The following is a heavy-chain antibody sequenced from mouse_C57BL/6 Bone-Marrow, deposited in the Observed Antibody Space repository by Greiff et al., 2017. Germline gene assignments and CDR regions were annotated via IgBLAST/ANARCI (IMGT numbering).Heavy chain of an antibody. D-gene: IGHD1-1*01. Sequence: QVQLQQPGAELVKPGASVKLSCKASGYTFTSYWMHWVKQRPGQGLEWIGMIHPNSGSTNYNETFKSKATLTVDKSSSTAYMQLSSLTSEDSAVYYCARAHGSSSYYFDYWGQAPLSQSPQ. V-gene: IGHV1-64*01. CDR1: GYTFTSYW. CDR2: IHPNSGST. J-gene: IGHJ2*01. CDR3: ARAHGSSSYYFDY.